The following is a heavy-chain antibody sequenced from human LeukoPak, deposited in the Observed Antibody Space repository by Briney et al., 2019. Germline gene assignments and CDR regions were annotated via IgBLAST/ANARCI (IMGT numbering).Heavy chain of an antibody. J-gene: IGHJ4*02. CDR2: ISGSGGST. Sequence: SGGSLRLSCAASGFTFSSYAMSWVRQAPGKGLEWVSAISGSGGSTYCADSVKGRFTISRDNSKNTLYLQMNSLRAEDTAVYYCAKQYCSSTSCSYFDYWGQGTLVTVSS. V-gene: IGHV3-23*01. D-gene: IGHD2-2*01. CDR3: AKQYCSSTSCSYFDY. CDR1: GFTFSSYA.